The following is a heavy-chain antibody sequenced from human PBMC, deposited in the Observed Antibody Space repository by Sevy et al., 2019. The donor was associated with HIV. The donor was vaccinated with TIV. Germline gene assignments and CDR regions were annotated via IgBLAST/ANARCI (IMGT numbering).Heavy chain of an antibody. D-gene: IGHD1-1*01. CDR3: ARVEPGAPSAWYGMDV. J-gene: IGHJ6*02. CDR1: GYTFTSYG. CDR2: ISGYNGNT. V-gene: IGHV1-18*01. Sequence: ASVKVSCKASGYTFTSYGTSWVRQAPGQGLEWMGWISGYNGNTNHAQKRQGRVTMTTDTSTGTAYMELRSLRSDDTAVYYCARVEPGAPSAWYGMDVWGQGTTVTVSS.